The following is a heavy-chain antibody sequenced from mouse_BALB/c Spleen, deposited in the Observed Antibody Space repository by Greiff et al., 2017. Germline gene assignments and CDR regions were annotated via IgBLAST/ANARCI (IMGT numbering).Heavy chain of an antibody. CDR2: ISNLAYSI. CDR1: GFTFSDYG. V-gene: IGHV5-15*02. Sequence: EVNVVESGGGLVQPGGSRKLSCAASGFTFSDYGMAWVRQAPGKGPEWVAFISNLAYSIYYADTVTGRFTISRENAKNTLYLEMSSLRSEDTAMYYCARVIYWYFDVWGAGTTVTVSS. CDR3: ARVIYWYFDV. J-gene: IGHJ1*01.